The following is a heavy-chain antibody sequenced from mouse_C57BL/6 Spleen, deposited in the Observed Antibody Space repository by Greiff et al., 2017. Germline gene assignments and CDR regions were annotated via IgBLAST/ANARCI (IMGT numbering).Heavy chain of an antibody. V-gene: IGHV5-17*01. Sequence: EVMLVESGGGLVKPGGSLKLSCAASGFTFSDYGMHWVRQAPEKGLEWVAYISSGSSTIYYADTVKGRFTISRDNAKNTLFLQMTSLRSEDTAMYYCARERWDWFAYWGQGTLVTVSA. CDR2: ISSGSSTI. J-gene: IGHJ3*01. CDR1: GFTFSDYG. D-gene: IGHD1-1*02. CDR3: ARERWDWFAY.